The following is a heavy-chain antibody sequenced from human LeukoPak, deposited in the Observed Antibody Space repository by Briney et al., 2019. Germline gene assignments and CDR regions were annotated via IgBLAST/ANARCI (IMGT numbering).Heavy chain of an antibody. CDR3: TTGMANDYAGNDY. CDR1: GYLLSELS. V-gene: IGHV1-24*01. CDR2: FAREVDDT. J-gene: IGHJ4*02. D-gene: IGHD4-17*01. Sequence: ASVKVSCKVSGYLLSELSIHWVRQTAGKGLEWMAGFAREVDDTIYSENFQGRVTMTGDTSTDTAYVELSSLTFDDTAVYYCTTGMANDYAGNDYWGQGTLVTVSS.